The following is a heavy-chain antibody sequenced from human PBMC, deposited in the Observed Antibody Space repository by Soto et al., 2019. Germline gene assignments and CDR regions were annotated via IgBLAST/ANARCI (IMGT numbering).Heavy chain of an antibody. CDR2: IYYTGNT. D-gene: IGHD3-16*01. J-gene: IGHJ4*02. V-gene: IGHV4-59*01. Sequence: XETLSLTCTVSGCSISGYYCSWIRQSPGKGLEYIGYIYYTGNTNYNTSLKSRVTMSVDTSKNQISLNLNSVTAADTAIYYCARSGHTFGGVVWGQEPLVTVSS. CDR1: GCSISGYY. CDR3: ARSGHTFGGVV.